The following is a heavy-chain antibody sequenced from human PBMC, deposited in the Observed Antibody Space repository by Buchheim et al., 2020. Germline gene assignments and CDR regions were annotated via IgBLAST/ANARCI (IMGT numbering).Heavy chain of an antibody. CDR3: ARGLSPKVAGTVLRGKKWWFDP. V-gene: IGHV4-34*01. D-gene: IGHD6-19*01. J-gene: IGHJ5*02. CDR1: GGSFSGYY. Sequence: QVQLQQWGAGLLKPSETLSLTCAVYGGSFSGYYWSWIRQPPGKGLEWIGEINHSGSTNYNPSLKSRVTISVDTSKNQFSLKLSSVTAADMAVYYCARGLSPKVAGTVLRGKKWWFDPWGQGTL. CDR2: INHSGST.